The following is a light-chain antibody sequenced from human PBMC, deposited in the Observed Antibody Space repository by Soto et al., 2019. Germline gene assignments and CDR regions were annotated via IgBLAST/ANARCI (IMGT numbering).Light chain of an antibody. CDR1: STDVGGYNY. CDR3: GSYTSTDTPVV. Sequence: QSALAQPSSVSGSPGQSITISCTGTSTDVGGYNYVSWYQHHPGKGPKLIIYEVSNRPSGVSDRFSGSKSGNKASLIISKLEAEDESDYYCGSYTSTDTPVVFGTGTKVTVL. V-gene: IGLV2-14*01. J-gene: IGLJ1*01. CDR2: EVS.